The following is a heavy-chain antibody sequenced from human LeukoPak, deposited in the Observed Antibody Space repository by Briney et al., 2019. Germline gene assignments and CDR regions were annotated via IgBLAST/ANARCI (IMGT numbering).Heavy chain of an antibody. J-gene: IGHJ6*02. CDR1: GGSFSGYY. CDR2: INHSGST. CDR3: ARDLGGHYGMDV. V-gene: IGHV4-34*01. D-gene: IGHD3-16*01. Sequence: PSETLSLTCAVYGGSFSGYYWSWIRQPPGKGLEWIGEINHSGSTNYNPSLKSRVTISVDTSKNQFSLKLSSVTAADTAVYYCARDLGGHYGMDVWGQGTTVTVSS.